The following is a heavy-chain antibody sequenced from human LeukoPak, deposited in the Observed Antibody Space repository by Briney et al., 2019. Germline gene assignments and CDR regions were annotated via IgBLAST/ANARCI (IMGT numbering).Heavy chain of an antibody. CDR3: AKVGLGGGYNLRSYFDY. J-gene: IGHJ4*02. Sequence: GRSLRLSCAASGFTFDDYAMHWVRQAPGKGLEWVSGISWNSGSIGYADSVKGRFTISRDNAKNSLYLQMNSLRAEDTALYYCAKVGLGGGYNLRSYFDYWGQGTLVTVSS. V-gene: IGHV3-9*01. CDR1: GFTFDDYA. CDR2: ISWNSGSI. D-gene: IGHD5-24*01.